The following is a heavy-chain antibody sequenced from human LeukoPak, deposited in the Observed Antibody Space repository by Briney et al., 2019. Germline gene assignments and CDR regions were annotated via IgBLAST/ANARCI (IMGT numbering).Heavy chain of an antibody. Sequence: SQTLSLTCTVSGGSIISSSHYWGWIRQPPGKGLEYIGTMPYSGSAYQNPSLKSRVTMSVDTSKNQLSLKVNSVTAADTAVYYCARLWFDENWFDPWGQGTLVTVSS. V-gene: IGHV4-39*07. CDR2: MPYSGSA. D-gene: IGHD3-10*01. CDR1: GGSIISSSHY. CDR3: ARLWFDENWFDP. J-gene: IGHJ5*02.